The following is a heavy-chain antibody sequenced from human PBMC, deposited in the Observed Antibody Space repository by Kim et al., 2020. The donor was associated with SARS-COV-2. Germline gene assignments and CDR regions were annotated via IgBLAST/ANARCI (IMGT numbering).Heavy chain of an antibody. CDR3: ARANVAAAGGFDY. J-gene: IGHJ4*02. D-gene: IGHD6-13*01. V-gene: IGHV3-11*06. Sequence: YADSVKGRFTITRDNAKNSLYLQMNSLRAEDTAGYYCARANVAAAGGFDYWGQGTLVTVSS.